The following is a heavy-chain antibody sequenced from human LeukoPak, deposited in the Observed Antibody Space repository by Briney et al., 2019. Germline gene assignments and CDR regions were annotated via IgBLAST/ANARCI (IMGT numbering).Heavy chain of an antibody. V-gene: IGHV3-9*01. CDR3: AKATYSTSPGYYFDY. Sequence: GGSLRLSCAASGLTFVDYAMHWVRQGPGKGLEWVSGISWNSAMIAYADSVKGRFTISRDNAKNSLYLQMNSLRAEDTAFYYCAKATYSTSPGYYFDYWGQGTLVTVSS. J-gene: IGHJ4*02. CDR2: ISWNSAMI. CDR1: GLTFVDYA. D-gene: IGHD6-6*01.